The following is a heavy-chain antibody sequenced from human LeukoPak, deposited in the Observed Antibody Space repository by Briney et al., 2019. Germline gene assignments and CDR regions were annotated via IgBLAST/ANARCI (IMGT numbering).Heavy chain of an antibody. D-gene: IGHD3-3*01. Sequence: PGGSLRLSCAASGFTFSSYSMNWVRQAPGKGLEWVSSISSSSSYIYYADSVKGRFTISRDNAKNSLYLQMNSLRAEDTAVCYCARAALSTPRYYDFWSAPGDWGQGTLVTVSS. J-gene: IGHJ4*02. CDR2: ISSSSSYI. V-gene: IGHV3-21*01. CDR3: ARAALSTPRYYDFWSAPGD. CDR1: GFTFSSYS.